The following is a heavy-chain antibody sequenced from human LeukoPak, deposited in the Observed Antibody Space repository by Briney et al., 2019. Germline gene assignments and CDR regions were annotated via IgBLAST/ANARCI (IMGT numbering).Heavy chain of an antibody. CDR1: GFTFSGSD. CDR2: ISGSGRSS. J-gene: IGHJ3*02. Sequence: GGSLRLSCAASGFTFSGSDMVWVRQAPGGGLEWGSAISGSGRSSYYADSVKGRSTFSRDNSKNTLYLQMNRLRAEDTAVYYCATISAPTRAFDIWGQGTMVTVSS. CDR3: ATISAPTRAFDI. D-gene: IGHD3-9*01. V-gene: IGHV3-23*01.